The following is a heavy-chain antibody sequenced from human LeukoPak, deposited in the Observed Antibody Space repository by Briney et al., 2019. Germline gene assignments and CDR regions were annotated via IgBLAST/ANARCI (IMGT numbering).Heavy chain of an antibody. J-gene: IGHJ4*02. CDR1: GGTFISYA. V-gene: IGHV1-69*05. CDR2: IIPIFGTA. Sequence: ASVKVSCKASGGTFISYAISSVRHAPGQGVEWMGRIIPIFGTANYAQKFQGRVTITTDESTSTAYMELSSLRSEDTAGYYCARARTKYYDSSGYYYGYWGQGTLVTVSS. CDR3: ARARTKYYDSSGYYYGY. D-gene: IGHD3-22*01.